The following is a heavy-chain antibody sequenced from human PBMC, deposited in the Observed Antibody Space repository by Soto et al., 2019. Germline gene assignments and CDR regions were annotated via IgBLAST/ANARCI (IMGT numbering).Heavy chain of an antibody. CDR2: INAGNGNT. J-gene: IGHJ4*02. CDR3: ARVAEQWLVPSFDY. Sequence: QVQLVQSGAEVKKPGASVKVSCKASGYTFTSYAMHWVRQAPGQRLEWMGWINAGNGNTKYSQKFQGRVTITRDTSASTAYMELRSLRSEDTSVYYCARVAEQWLVPSFDYWGQGTLVTVSS. D-gene: IGHD6-19*01. CDR1: GYTFTSYA. V-gene: IGHV1-3*01.